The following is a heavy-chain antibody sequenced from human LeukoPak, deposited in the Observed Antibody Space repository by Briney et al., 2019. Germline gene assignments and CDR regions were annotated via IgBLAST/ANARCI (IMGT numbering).Heavy chain of an antibody. Sequence: PGGSLRLSCAASGFTFSSYGMHWVRQAPGKGLEWVAVIWYDGSNKYYADSVKGRFTISRDNSKNTLYLQMNSLRAEDTAVYYCARDRVVPATNWFGPWGQGTLVTVSS. V-gene: IGHV3-33*01. CDR2: IWYDGSNK. D-gene: IGHD2-2*01. J-gene: IGHJ5*02. CDR1: GFTFSSYG. CDR3: ARDRVVPATNWFGP.